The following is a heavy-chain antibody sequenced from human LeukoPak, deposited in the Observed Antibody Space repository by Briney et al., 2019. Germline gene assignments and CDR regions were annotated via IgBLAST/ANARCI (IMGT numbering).Heavy chain of an antibody. Sequence: GGSLRLSCAASGFTFSSYGMHWIRQAPGKGLEWVAVIWYDGSNKYYADSVKGRFTISRDNSKNTLYLQMNSLRAEDTAVYYCARAIYGDYDAFDIWGQGTMVTVSS. CDR2: IWYDGSNK. V-gene: IGHV3-33*01. CDR3: ARAIYGDYDAFDI. CDR1: GFTFSSYG. D-gene: IGHD4-17*01. J-gene: IGHJ3*02.